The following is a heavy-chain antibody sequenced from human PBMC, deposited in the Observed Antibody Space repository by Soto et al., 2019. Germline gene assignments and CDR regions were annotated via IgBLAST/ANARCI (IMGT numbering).Heavy chain of an antibody. CDR1: GGSFSGYY. J-gene: IGHJ6*02. D-gene: IGHD1-26*01. CDR2: INHSGST. V-gene: IGHV4-34*01. Sequence: SETLSLTCAVYGGSFSGYYWSWIRQPPGKGLEWIGEINHSGSTNYNPSLKSRVTISVDTSKNQFSLKLSSVTAADTAVYYCAGSGSYFYYYYYGMDVWGQGTTVTVSS. CDR3: AGSGSYFYYYYYGMDV.